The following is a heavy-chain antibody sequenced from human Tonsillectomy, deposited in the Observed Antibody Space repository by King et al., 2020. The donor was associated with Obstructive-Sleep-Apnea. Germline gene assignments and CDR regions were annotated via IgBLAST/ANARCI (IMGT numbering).Heavy chain of an antibody. Sequence: VQLVESGGGLVQPGGSLRLSCAASGFTFSSYWMTWVRQAPGKGLEWVANIKQDRSESYYVDSVKGRFTISTANAKNSLYLQINSLRAYDTAVIYCASELVWRSDPNDAFEIWGEGAMVTVSS. CDR3: ASELVWRSDPNDAFEI. CDR1: GFTFSSYW. D-gene: IGHD3-16*02. V-gene: IGHV3-7*03. CDR2: IKQDRSES. J-gene: IGHJ3*02.